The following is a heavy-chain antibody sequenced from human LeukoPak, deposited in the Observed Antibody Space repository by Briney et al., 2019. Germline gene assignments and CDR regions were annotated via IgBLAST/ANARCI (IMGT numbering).Heavy chain of an antibody. J-gene: IGHJ4*02. V-gene: IGHV3-43D*04. CDR2: ISWDGGST. D-gene: IGHD3-9*01. CDR1: GFTFDDYA. Sequence: PGGSLRLSCAASGFTFDDYAMHWVRQAPGKGLEWVSLISWDGGSTYYADSVKGRFTISRDNAKNSLYLQMNSLRAEDMALYYCAKESVLRYFDYWGRGTLVTVSS. CDR3: AKESVLRYFDY.